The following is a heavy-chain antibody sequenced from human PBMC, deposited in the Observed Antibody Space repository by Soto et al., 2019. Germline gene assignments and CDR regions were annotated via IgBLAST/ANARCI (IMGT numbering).Heavy chain of an antibody. Sequence: SSETLSLTCIVSGGPIRDFYWSWIRQPPGKGLEYIGYIYYSGSTYYNPSLKSRVTISVDTSKNQFSLKLSSVTAADTAVYYCARGPLSSSWYNYYYYGMDVWGQGTTVTVSS. V-gene: IGHV4-59*04. D-gene: IGHD6-13*01. J-gene: IGHJ6*02. CDR2: IYYSGST. CDR3: ARGPLSSSWYNYYYYGMDV. CDR1: GGPIRDFY.